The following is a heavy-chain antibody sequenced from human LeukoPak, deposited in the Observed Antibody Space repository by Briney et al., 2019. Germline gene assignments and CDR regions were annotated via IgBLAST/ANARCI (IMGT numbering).Heavy chain of an antibody. CDR2: ITSSSTYM. J-gene: IGHJ4*02. V-gene: IGHV3-21*01. CDR3: ARAPSGSYSYFDN. Sequence: GGSLRLSCAASGFAFSTYTINWVRQAPGKGLEWVSSITSSSTYMFYADSLKGRFTISRDNAKNSLCLQMNGLRAEDTAVYYCARAPSGSYSYFDNWGQGTLVTVSS. CDR1: GFAFSTYT. D-gene: IGHD1-26*01.